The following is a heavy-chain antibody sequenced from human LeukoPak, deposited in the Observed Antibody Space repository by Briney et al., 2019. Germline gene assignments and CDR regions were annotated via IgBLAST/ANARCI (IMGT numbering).Heavy chain of an antibody. CDR1: GGSISSGSYY. CDR3: AKDHESDGYPCLDH. Sequence: SETLSLTCTVSGGSISSGSYYWSWIRQPAGKGLEWIGRIYTSGSTNYNPSLKSRVTMSVDTSKNQFSLKLSSVTAADTAVYYCAKDHESDGYPCLDHWGLGTLVTVSS. D-gene: IGHD3-22*01. V-gene: IGHV4-61*02. CDR2: IYTSGST. J-gene: IGHJ4*02.